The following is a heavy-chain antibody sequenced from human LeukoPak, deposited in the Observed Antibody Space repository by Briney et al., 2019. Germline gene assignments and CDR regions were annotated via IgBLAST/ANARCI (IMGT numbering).Heavy chain of an antibody. CDR1: GFTFINYA. CDR3: AKPKWELQGKGAFDI. Sequence: GGSLRLSCAASGFTFINYAVTWVRQAPGKGLEWVSVISGSGGSTYYADSVKGRFTISRDNSKNTLYLQMNSLRAEDTAVYYCAKPKWELQGKGAFDIWGQGTMVTVSS. V-gene: IGHV3-23*01. CDR2: ISGSGGST. D-gene: IGHD1-26*01. J-gene: IGHJ3*02.